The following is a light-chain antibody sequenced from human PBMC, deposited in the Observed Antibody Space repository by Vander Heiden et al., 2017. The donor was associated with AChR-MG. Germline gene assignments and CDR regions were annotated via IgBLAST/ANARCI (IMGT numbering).Light chain of an antibody. CDR1: QSVSSSY. CDR2: GAS. Sequence: DILLTQSPGPLSLPPGHRATLPCRASQSVSSSYLDWYQQKPGQAPSLLIYGASSRATGIPDRFSCSGSGTDFTLTISSLEPEDFAVYYCQQYSSSLTFGQGTKVEIK. CDR3: QQYSSSLT. J-gene: IGKJ1*01. V-gene: IGKV3-20*01.